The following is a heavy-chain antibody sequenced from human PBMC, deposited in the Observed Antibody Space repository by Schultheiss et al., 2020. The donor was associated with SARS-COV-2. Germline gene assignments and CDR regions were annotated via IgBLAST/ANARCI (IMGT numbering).Heavy chain of an antibody. D-gene: IGHD3-9*01. CDR3: ARRWGDVLRYFDWVEDAFDI. CDR2: INHSGST. V-gene: IGHV4-34*01. J-gene: IGHJ3*02. CDR1: GGSFSGYY. Sequence: SQTLSLTCAVYGGSFSGYYWSWIRQPPGKGLEWIGEINHSGSTNYNPSLKSRVTISVDTSKNQFSLKLSSVTAADTAVYYCARRWGDVLRYFDWVEDAFDIWGQGTMVTVSS.